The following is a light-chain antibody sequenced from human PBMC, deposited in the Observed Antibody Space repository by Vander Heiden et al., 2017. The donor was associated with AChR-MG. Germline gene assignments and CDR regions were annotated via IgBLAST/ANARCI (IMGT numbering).Light chain of an antibody. CDR3: QQEGNSPRT. CDR1: QSVSSDS. CDR2: GAS. V-gene: IGKV3-20*01. Sequence: EIVLTQSPGTLSLSPGERATLSCRASQSVSSDSLAWYQQKPGQAPRLLIYGASSRATGIPDRFGGSGSGTDFSLNISRLEPEDFAVYYCQQEGNSPRTFGQGTKLEIK. J-gene: IGKJ2*01.